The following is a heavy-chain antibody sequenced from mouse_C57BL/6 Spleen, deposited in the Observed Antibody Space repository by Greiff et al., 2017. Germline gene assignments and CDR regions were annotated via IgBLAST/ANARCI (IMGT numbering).Heavy chain of an antibody. Sequence: QVQLQQSGPELARPGASVKMSCKASGYTFTSYTMHWVKQRPGQGLEWIGYINPSSGYTKYNQKFKDKATLTADKSSSTAYMKLSSLTSEDSAVYYCARSWIYDGYYGYFDYWGQGTTLTVSS. CDR3: ARSWIYDGYYGYFDY. D-gene: IGHD2-3*01. J-gene: IGHJ2*01. CDR1: GYTFTSYT. V-gene: IGHV1-4*01. CDR2: INPSSGYT.